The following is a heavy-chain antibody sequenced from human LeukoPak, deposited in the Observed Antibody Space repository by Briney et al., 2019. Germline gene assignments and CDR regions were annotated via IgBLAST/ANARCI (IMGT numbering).Heavy chain of an antibody. V-gene: IGHV5-51*01. CDR2: IY. J-gene: IGHJ3*02. CDR3: ARRSPIYDAFDI. Sequence: GESLKISCKGSGYSFTSYWIGWVRQLPGKGLEWMGTIYSPSFQGQVTISADKSISTAYLQWSSLKASDTAMYYCARRSPIYDAFDIWGQGTMVTVSS. CDR1: GYSFTSYW. D-gene: IGHD3-3*02.